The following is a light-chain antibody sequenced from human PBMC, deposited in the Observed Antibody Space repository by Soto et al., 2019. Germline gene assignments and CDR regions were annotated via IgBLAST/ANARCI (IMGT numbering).Light chain of an antibody. Sequence: EIVMTQSPGTLSLSPGERATLSCRASQSVSNSYLAWYQQKPGQAPRLLIYGASSRASGIPDRFSGSGSGTDFTLTISSMEPEDFAVYYCQQYGSSPRTFGQGTKLEIK. CDR2: GAS. CDR1: QSVSNSY. CDR3: QQYGSSPRT. J-gene: IGKJ1*01. V-gene: IGKV3-20*01.